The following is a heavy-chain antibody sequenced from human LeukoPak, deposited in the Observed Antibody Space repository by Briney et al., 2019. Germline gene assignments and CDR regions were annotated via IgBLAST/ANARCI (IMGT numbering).Heavy chain of an antibody. V-gene: IGHV5-51*01. CDR1: GYSFISYW. D-gene: IGHD2-2*01. CDR2: IYPGDSDT. Sequence: GESLKISCKASGYSFISYWIAWVRQMPGKDLEWLGIIYPGDSDTRYSPSFQGQVTISLDKSVSAAYLQWSSLKASDTAMYYCASPPTRECSSISCPLSYWGQGTLVTVSS. CDR3: ASPPTRECSSISCPLSY. J-gene: IGHJ4*02.